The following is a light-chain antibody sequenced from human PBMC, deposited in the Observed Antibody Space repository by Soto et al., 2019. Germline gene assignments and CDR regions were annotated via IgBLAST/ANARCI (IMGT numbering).Light chain of an antibody. CDR1: TSDVGGYNY. J-gene: IGLJ2*01. CDR3: SSYAGSKNFIL. CDR2: EVN. Sequence: QSALTLPPSASGSPGQSVTISCTGTTSDVGGYNYVSWYQLHPDKVPKLIIYEVNKRPSGVPDRFSGSKSGSTASLTVSGLQAEDEADYFCSSYAGSKNFILFGGGTKLTVL. V-gene: IGLV2-8*01.